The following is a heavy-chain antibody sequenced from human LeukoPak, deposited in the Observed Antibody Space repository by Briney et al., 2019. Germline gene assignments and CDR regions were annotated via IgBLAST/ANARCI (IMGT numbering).Heavy chain of an antibody. CDR3: ARATGYSSGWYEDY. V-gene: IGHV4-34*01. J-gene: IGHJ4*02. CDR2: INHSGST. Sequence: SETLSLTCAVYGGSFSDHYWSWICQPPGKGLEWIGEINHSGSTNYNPSLKSRVTISVDTSKNQFSLKLSSVTAAATAVYYCARATGYSSGWYEDYWGQGTLVTVSS. D-gene: IGHD6-19*01. CDR1: GGSFSDHY.